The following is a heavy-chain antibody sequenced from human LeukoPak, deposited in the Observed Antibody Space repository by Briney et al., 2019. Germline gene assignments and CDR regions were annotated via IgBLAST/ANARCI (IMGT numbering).Heavy chain of an antibody. CDR3: ARTAYDILTGYSHFDY. CDR2: IYSGGST. Sequence: PGGSLRLSCAASGFTVSSNYMSWVRQAPGKGLEWVSVIYSGGSTYYADSVKGRFTISRDNSKNTLYLQMNSLRAEDTAVYYCARTAYDILTGYSHFDYWGQGTLVTVSS. D-gene: IGHD3-9*01. V-gene: IGHV3-66*01. CDR1: GFTVSSNY. J-gene: IGHJ4*02.